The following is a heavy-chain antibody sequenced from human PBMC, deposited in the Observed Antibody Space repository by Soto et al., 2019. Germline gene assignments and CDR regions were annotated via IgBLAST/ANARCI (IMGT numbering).Heavy chain of an antibody. J-gene: IGHJ6*02. Sequence: QVQLVQSGAEVKKPGASVKVSCKASGYTFTSYGISWVRQAPGQGLEWMGWISAYNGNTNYAQKLQGRVTMTTDTSKSTAYMELRSLRYDDTAVYYCAREGDSSSWYGVGMDVWGQGTTVTVSS. CDR3: AREGDSSSWYGVGMDV. CDR1: GYTFTSYG. D-gene: IGHD6-13*01. CDR2: ISAYNGNT. V-gene: IGHV1-18*04.